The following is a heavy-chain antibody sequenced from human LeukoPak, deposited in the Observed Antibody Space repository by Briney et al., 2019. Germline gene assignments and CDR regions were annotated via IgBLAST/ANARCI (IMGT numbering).Heavy chain of an antibody. V-gene: IGHV1-2*02. Sequence: GASVKVSCKASGYTFTAYYMHWVRQAPGQGLEWMGWMNPNRGDTHYAQKFQGRVTMTRDTSITTAYMEFRSLRSDDTAVYYCARGPALSDFWNGYRGGGTTRNYYMDVWGKGTTVTVSS. J-gene: IGHJ6*03. CDR2: MNPNRGDT. CDR1: GYTFTAYY. CDR3: ARGPALSDFWNGYRGGGTTRNYYMDV. D-gene: IGHD3-3*01.